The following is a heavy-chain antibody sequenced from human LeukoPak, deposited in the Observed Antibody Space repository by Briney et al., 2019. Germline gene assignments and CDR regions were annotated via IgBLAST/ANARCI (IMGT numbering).Heavy chain of an antibody. Sequence: SETLPLTCTVSGGSISSYYWSWIRQPPGKGLEWIGYIYYSGSTNYNPSLKSRVTISVDTSKNQFSLKLSSVTAADTAVYYCARGPYSGSYYRWGQGTLVTVSS. V-gene: IGHV4-59*01. J-gene: IGHJ5*02. CDR1: GGSISSYY. CDR3: ARGPYSGSYYR. D-gene: IGHD1-26*01. CDR2: IYYSGST.